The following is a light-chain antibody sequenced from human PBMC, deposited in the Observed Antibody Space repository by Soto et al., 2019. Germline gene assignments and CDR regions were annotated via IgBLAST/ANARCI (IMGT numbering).Light chain of an antibody. CDR3: QQRSNWPIT. V-gene: IGKV3-11*01. J-gene: IGKJ5*01. CDR2: DES. Sequence: EIVLTQSPAAMSLSPGERATLSCRASQSVSSYLAWYQQKPGQAPRIVIYDESNRATGIPDRLSGSGSGTDLTLTISRLEPEDFAVYYCQQRSNWPITFGQGTRLEI. CDR1: QSVSSY.